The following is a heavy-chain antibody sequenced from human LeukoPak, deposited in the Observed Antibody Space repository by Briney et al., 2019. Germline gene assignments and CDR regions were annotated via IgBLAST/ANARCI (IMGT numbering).Heavy chain of an antibody. J-gene: IGHJ4*02. CDR3: ARSMRGFDY. V-gene: IGHV3-30*04. CDR1: GFTFNHYP. CDR2: ISYDGSNK. Sequence: GGSLRLSCAASGFTFNHYPMHWVRQAPGKGLEWVAVISYDGSNKYYTDSVKGRFTISRDNSMNTLYLQMNSLRAEDTAVYYCARSMRGFDYWGQGTLVTVSS. D-gene: IGHD2/OR15-2a*01.